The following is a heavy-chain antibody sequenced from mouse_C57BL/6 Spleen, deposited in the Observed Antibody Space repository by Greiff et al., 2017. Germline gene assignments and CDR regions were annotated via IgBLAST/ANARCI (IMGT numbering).Heavy chain of an antibody. CDR1: GYTFNSYW. J-gene: IGHJ2*01. V-gene: IGHV1-64*01. Sequence: QVQLQQPGAELVQPGASVKLSCKASGYTFNSYWMHWVKQRPGQGLEWIGMIHPNSGSTNYNEKFKSKATLTVDKASSTADMQRSSLTSKDTAVYDCASSYVSEDYFDYWGPGTTVTVSS. CDR3: ASSYVSEDYFDY. D-gene: IGHD1-1*01. CDR2: IHPNSGST.